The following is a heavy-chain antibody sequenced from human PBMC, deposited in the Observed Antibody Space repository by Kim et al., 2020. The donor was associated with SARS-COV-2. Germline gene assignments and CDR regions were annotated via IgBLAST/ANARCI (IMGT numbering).Heavy chain of an antibody. CDR3: ARAKCGSNLGRAFDI. D-gene: IGHD4-4*01. CDR1: GFTFSNFN. V-gene: IGHV3-33*08. CDR2: ITFEGNNK. Sequence: GGSLRLSCAASGFTFSNFNMHWVRQAPGKGLEWVALITFEGNNKYHADSVRGRFTISRDNAKNTLHLQMNSLRGEDTAVYYCARAKCGSNLGRAFDIWGQGTVVTVSS. J-gene: IGHJ3*02.